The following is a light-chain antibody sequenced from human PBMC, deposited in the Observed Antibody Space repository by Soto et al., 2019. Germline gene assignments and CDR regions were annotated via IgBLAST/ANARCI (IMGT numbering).Light chain of an antibody. CDR2: GAS. CDR1: QTVASNY. Sequence: EIVLTQSPGTLSLSPGERATLSCRATQTVASNYFAWYQQKPGQAPRPLMNGASSRATGVPDRFSGSGSGTDFTLTISRLEPEDFAVYYCQQYINSRWTFGQGTKVDI. CDR3: QQYINSRWT. J-gene: IGKJ1*01. V-gene: IGKV3-20*01.